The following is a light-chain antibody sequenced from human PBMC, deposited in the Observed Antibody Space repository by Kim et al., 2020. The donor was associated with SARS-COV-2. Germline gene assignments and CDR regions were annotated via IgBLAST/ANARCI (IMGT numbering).Light chain of an antibody. CDR1: QSISSH. CDR2: AAS. V-gene: IGKV1-39*01. Sequence: DIQMTQSPSSLSASVGDRVTITCRTSQSISSHLNWYHQKPGRAPKLLISAASTLQGGVPSRFSGSESETDFTLTISSLQPEDFATYFCQQSYISPFTFGPGTKVDIK. J-gene: IGKJ3*01. CDR3: QQSYISPFT.